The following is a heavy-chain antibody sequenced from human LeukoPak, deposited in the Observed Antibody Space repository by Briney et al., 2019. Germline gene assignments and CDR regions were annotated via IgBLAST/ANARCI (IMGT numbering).Heavy chain of an antibody. CDR2: MFHGGNT. D-gene: IGHD2-15*01. CDR1: GYSISSGYH. V-gene: IGHV4-38-2*01. CDR3: SRTLFCSGGTCFSPELLDT. J-gene: IGHJ5*02. Sequence: PSETLSLTCAVSGYSISSGYHWGWVRQPPGKGPVWIGSMFHGGNTYCNPSLKSRVTMSIDTSMNQFSLNLTSVTAADTAVYFCSRTLFCSGGTCFSPELLDTWGQGTLGNGSS.